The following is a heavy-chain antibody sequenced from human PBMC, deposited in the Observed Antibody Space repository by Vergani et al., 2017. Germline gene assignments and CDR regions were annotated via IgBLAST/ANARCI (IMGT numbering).Heavy chain of an antibody. D-gene: IGHD6-6*01. CDR1: GGTFSSYA. CDR2: ITPIFGTA. Sequence: QVQLVQSGAEVKKPGSSVKVSCKASGGTFSSYAISWVRQAPGQGLEWMGGITPIFGTANYAQKFQGRVTITADESTSTAYMELSSLRSEDTAVDYCASSSGGGQLGHNCYYYGYMDVWGKGTTVTVSS. J-gene: IGHJ6*03. V-gene: IGHV1-69*01. CDR3: ASSSGGGQLGHNCYYYGYMDV.